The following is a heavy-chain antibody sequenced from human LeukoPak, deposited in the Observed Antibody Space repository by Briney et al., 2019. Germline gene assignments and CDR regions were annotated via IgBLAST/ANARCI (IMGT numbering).Heavy chain of an antibody. V-gene: IGHV4-34*01. CDR1: GGSFSGYY. J-gene: IGHJ6*03. CDR3: ARDYYDSSGYNYYYYYMDV. Sequence: SETLSLTCAVYGGSFSGYYWSWIRQPPGKGLEWIGEINHSGSTNYNPSLKSRVTISVDTSKNQFSLKLSSVTAADTAVYYCARDYYDSSGYNYYYYYMDVWGKGTTVTISS. CDR2: INHSGST. D-gene: IGHD3-22*01.